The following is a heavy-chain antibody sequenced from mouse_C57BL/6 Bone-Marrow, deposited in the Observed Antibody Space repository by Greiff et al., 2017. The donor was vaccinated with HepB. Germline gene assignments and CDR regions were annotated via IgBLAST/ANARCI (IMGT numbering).Heavy chain of an antibody. CDR1: GFSLTSYG. Sequence: VQRVESGPGLVQPSQSLSITCTVSGFSLTSYGVHWVRQSPGKGLEWLGVIWSGGSTDYNAAFISRLSISKDNSKSQVFFKMNSLQADDTAIYYCARNLYYSNFFWYFDVWGTGTTVTVSS. V-gene: IGHV2-2*01. D-gene: IGHD2-5*01. CDR2: IWSGGST. J-gene: IGHJ1*03. CDR3: ARNLYYSNFFWYFDV.